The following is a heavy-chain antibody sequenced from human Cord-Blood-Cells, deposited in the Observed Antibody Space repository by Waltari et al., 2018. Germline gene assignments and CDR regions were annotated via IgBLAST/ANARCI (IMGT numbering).Heavy chain of an antibody. J-gene: IGHJ3*02. D-gene: IGHD3-10*01. Sequence: QVQLQESGPGLVKPSQTLSLTCTVSGGSISSGDYYWSWIRQPPGKGLEWIGYIYYSGSADYNPSLKSRVTISVDTSKNQFSLELSSVTAADTAVYYCARDQLGDGDAFDIWGQGTMVTVSS. CDR1: GGSISSGDYY. CDR2: IYYSGSA. V-gene: IGHV4-30-4*08. CDR3: ARDQLGDGDAFDI.